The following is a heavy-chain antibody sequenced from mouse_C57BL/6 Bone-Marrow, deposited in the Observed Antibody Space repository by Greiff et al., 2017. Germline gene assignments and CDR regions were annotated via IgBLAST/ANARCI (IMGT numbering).Heavy chain of an antibody. CDR3: ARRRYYGSSLFAY. CDR1: GFTFSSYT. V-gene: IGHV5-9*01. J-gene: IGHJ3*01. CDR2: ISGGGGNT. D-gene: IGHD1-1*01. Sequence: EVQLVESGGGLVKPGGSLKLSCAASGFTFSSYTMSWVRQTPEKRLEWVATISGGGGNTYYPDSVKGRFTISRDNAKNTLYLQMSSLRSEDTALYYCARRRYYGSSLFAYWGQGTLVTVSA.